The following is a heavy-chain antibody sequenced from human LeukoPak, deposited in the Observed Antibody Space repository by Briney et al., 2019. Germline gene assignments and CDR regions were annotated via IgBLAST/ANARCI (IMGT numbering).Heavy chain of an antibody. CDR2: IIPIFGTR. Sequence: ASVKVSCKASGGIFSIYAISWVPQAPGQGHELMGRIIPIFGTRNYAQKFQGRVTITTDESTSTAYMELSSLRSEDTAVYYCARDGCSSTGTRSGGSCFDLYWGQGTLVTVSS. CDR1: GGIFSIYA. J-gene: IGHJ4*02. D-gene: IGHD2-15*01. V-gene: IGHV1-69*05. CDR3: ARDGCSSTGTRSGGSCFDLY.